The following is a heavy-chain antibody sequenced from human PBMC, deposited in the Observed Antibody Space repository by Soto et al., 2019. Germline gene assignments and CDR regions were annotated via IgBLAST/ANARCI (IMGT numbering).Heavy chain of an antibody. J-gene: IGHJ4*02. CDR3: ARGARYCSSTSCYAFDY. D-gene: IGHD2-2*01. CDR2: IIPIFGTA. V-gene: IGHV1-69*13. Sequence: GASVKVSCKASGGTFSSYAIGWVRQTPGQGLEWMGGIIPIFGTANYAQKFQGRVTITADESTSTAYMELSSLRSEDTAVYYCARGARYCSSTSCYAFDYWGQGTLVTVSS. CDR1: GGTFSSYA.